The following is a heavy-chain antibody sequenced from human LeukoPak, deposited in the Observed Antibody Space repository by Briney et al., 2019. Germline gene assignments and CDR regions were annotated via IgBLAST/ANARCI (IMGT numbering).Heavy chain of an antibody. CDR1: GFTFSNYA. CDR2: ISGSGGTT. J-gene: IGHJ4*02. Sequence: GGSLRLSCAASGFTFSNYAMNWVRQARGKGLEWVSSISGSGGTTYYVDSVKGRFTISRDNSKNTLYLQINSLRAEDTAVYYCAKVRYVGYYFDTWGQGTLVTVSS. D-gene: IGHD3-9*01. V-gene: IGHV3-23*01. CDR3: AKVRYVGYYFDT.